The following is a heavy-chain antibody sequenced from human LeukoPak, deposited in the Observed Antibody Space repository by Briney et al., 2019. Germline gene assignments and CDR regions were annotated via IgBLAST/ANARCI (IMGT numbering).Heavy chain of an antibody. V-gene: IGHV1-69*13. D-gene: IGHD5-12*01. Sequence: ASVKVSCKGSRGTFSSYAISWVRQAPGQGLEWMGGAIPIFGTANYAQKFQGRVTITADESTSTAYMELSSLRSEDTAVYYCARDRQGYSGYDLYYYYYYMDVWGKGTTVTISS. CDR2: AIPIFGTA. J-gene: IGHJ6*03. CDR1: RGTFSSYA. CDR3: ARDRQGYSGYDLYYYYYYMDV.